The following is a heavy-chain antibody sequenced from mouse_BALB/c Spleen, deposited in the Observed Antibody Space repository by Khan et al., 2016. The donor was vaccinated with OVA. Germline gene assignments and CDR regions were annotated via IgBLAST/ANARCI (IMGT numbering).Heavy chain of an antibody. D-gene: IGHD2-4*01. CDR2: IWSGGST. V-gene: IGHV2-2*02. CDR3: TRNYDYDEGLAY. Sequence: VQLQESGPGLVQPSQSLSITCTVSGFSLTRYGVHWVRQSPGKGLEWLGVIWSGGSTDYNAAFISRLSISKDNSKSQVFFKMSSLQANDTAIYYCTRNYDYDEGLAYWSQGTLVTVSA. J-gene: IGHJ3*01. CDR1: GFSLTRYG.